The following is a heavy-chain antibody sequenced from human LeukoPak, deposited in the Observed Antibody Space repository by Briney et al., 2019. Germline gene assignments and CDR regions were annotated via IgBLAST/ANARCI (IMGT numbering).Heavy chain of an antibody. CDR1: GFTFSSYS. D-gene: IGHD3-22*01. Sequence: PGGSLRLFCGASGFTFSSYSMNWVRQAPGKGLEWVSSISSSSSYIYYADSVKGRFTISRDNAKNSLYLQMNSLRAEDTAVYYCARDLVLYYYDSSGSPFDYWGQGTLVTVSS. J-gene: IGHJ4*02. V-gene: IGHV3-21*01. CDR3: ARDLVLYYYDSSGSPFDY. CDR2: ISSSSSYI.